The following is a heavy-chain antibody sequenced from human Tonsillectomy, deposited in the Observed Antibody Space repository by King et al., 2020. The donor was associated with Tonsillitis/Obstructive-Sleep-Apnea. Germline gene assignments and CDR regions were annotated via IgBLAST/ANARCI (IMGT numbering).Heavy chain of an antibody. D-gene: IGHD2-15*01. CDR1: GFTFSSYA. V-gene: IGHV3-30*01. CDR3: ARDTRGGDIVVVVAALNYYYYYYMDV. Sequence: VQLVESGGGVVQPGRSLRLSCAASGFTFSSYAMHWVRQAPGKGLEWVAVISYDGSNKYYADSVKGRFTISRDNSKNTLYLQMNSLRAEDTAVYYCARDTRGGDIVVVVAALNYYYYYYMDVWGKGTTVTVSS. J-gene: IGHJ6*03. CDR2: ISYDGSNK.